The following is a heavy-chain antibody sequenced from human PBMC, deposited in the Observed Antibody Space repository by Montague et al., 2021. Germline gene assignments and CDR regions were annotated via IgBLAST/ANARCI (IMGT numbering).Heavy chain of an antibody. J-gene: IGHJ6*03. V-gene: IGHV4-38-2*02. Sequence: SETLSLTCTVSRSLINSDYYWGWTRQPPGKGLEWMGSVPHGGRTYYNPSLKSRVTISVDASNNHFSLKLSSVTAADTAMYYCARERDRYYYMDIWGKGTTITVSS. CDR2: VPHGGRT. CDR1: RSLINSDYY. CDR3: ARERDRYYYMDI.